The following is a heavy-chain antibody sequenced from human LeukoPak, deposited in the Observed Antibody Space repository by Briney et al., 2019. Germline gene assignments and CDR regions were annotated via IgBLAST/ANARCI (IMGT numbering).Heavy chain of an antibody. CDR2: IYSGGDT. V-gene: IGHV3-66*02. Sequence: GGSLRLSCVASGFTVSSSYMSWVRQAPGKGLEWVSVIYSGGDTHYAGSVKGRFTISRDNSVNTLYLQMNSLRTEDTAVYYCARAFVTAAGFFGTWGQGTLVTVSS. D-gene: IGHD6-13*01. J-gene: IGHJ5*02. CDR1: GFTVSSSY. CDR3: ARAFVTAAGFFGT.